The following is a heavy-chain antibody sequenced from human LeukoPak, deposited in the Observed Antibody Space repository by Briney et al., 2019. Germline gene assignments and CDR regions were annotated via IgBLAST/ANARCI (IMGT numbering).Heavy chain of an antibody. Sequence: SETLSLTCTVSGASISSGGYYWSWIRQHPGKGLEWIGYTSYSGSPYYNPSLKSRVTTSVDTSRNQFSLKLSSVTAADTAVYYCARGPHCSSTSCYSEYFHHWGQGTLVTVSS. CDR1: GASISSGGYY. J-gene: IGHJ1*01. CDR2: TSYSGSP. V-gene: IGHV4-31*03. D-gene: IGHD2-2*01. CDR3: ARGPHCSSTSCYSEYFHH.